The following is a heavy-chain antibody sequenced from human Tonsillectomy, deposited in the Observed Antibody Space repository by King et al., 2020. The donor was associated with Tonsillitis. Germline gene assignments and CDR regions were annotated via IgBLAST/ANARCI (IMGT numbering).Heavy chain of an antibody. Sequence: VQLVESGGGMVQPGRSLRLSCAASGFTFSNYGMLWVRQAPGKGLEWVALISYDGNNKYYADSVKGRFTISRDNSKNTLYLQMNSLRAEDTDVYYCAKQGTAMVFDYWGQGTLVTVSS. J-gene: IGHJ4*02. D-gene: IGHD5-18*01. V-gene: IGHV3-30*18. CDR3: AKQGTAMVFDY. CDR2: ISYDGNNK. CDR1: GFTFSNYG.